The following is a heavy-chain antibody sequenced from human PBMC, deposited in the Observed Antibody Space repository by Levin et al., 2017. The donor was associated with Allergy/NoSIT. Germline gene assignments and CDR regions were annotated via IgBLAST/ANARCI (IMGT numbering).Heavy chain of an antibody. CDR1: GFTFSPYW. Sequence: GESLKISCAASGFTFSPYWMHWVRQAPGKGLVWVSYINADGSTTTYADSVKGRFTISRDNAKNTLYLQMNSLRVDDTAMYYCVRDRGEPDAFDIWGQGTMVTVSS. V-gene: IGHV3-74*01. CDR2: INADGSTT. CDR3: VRDRGEPDAFDI. D-gene: IGHD3-16*01. J-gene: IGHJ3*02.